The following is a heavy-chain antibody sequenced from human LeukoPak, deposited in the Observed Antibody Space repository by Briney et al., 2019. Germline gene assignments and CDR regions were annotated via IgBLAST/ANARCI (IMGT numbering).Heavy chain of an antibody. CDR2: ISGSGGST. CDR3: AKARGSDCSSTSCYTAFDY. D-gene: IGHD2-2*02. J-gene: IGHJ4*02. Sequence: GGSLRLSCAASGFTFSTYAMSWVRQAPGKGLEWVSAISGSGGSTYYADSVKGRFTISRDNSKNTLYLQMNSLRAEDTAVYYCAKARGSDCSSTSCYTAFDYWGQGTLVTVSS. CDR1: GFTFSTYA. V-gene: IGHV3-23*01.